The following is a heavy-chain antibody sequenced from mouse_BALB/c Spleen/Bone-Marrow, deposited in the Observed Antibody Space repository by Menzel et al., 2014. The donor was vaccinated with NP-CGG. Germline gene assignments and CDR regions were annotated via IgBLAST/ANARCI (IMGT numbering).Heavy chain of an antibody. CDR2: INPSNGGT. CDR1: GYTFTSYY. D-gene: IGHD2-1*01. V-gene: IGHV1S81*02. J-gene: IGHJ2*01. Sequence: QVQLKQSGAELVKPGASVKLSCKASGYTFTSYYMYWVKQRPGQGLEWIEEINPSNGGTNYNEKFKSKATLTVDKSSSTAYMQLSILTSEDSAVYYCTRYGNYYFDNWGQGTTPTGSS. CDR3: TRYGNYYFDN.